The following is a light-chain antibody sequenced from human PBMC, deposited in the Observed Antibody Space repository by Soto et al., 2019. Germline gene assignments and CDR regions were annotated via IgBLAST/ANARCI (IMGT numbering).Light chain of an antibody. J-gene: IGKJ3*01. CDR2: DAS. CDR1: QSVSSY. Sequence: EIVLTQSPATLSLSPGERATLSCRASQSVSSYLAWYQQKPGQAPRLLIYDASNRATGIPARFSGSGSGTDFTLTISSLEPEDFAVYYCQQRGNFGPGTKVDSK. V-gene: IGKV3-11*01. CDR3: QQRGN.